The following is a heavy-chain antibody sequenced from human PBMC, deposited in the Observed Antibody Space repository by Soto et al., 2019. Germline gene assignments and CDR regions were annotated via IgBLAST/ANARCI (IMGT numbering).Heavy chain of an antibody. D-gene: IGHD3-3*01. CDR3: AKTSLRVHDYGMDV. V-gene: IGHV3-48*02. Sequence: PGGSLRLSCSASGFPFSNYNMNWVRQSPGKGLEWVSYISTGGSTIYYADSVKGRFTISRDNAKNSLYLQMHSLRDEDTAVYFCAKTSLRVHDYGMDVWGQGTRLTLSS. CDR2: ISTGGSTI. CDR1: GFPFSNYN. J-gene: IGHJ6*02.